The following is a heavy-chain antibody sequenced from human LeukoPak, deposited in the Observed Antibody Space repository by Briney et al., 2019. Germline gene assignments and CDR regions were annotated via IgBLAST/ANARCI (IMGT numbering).Heavy chain of an antibody. J-gene: IGHJ1*01. D-gene: IGHD3/OR15-3a*01. V-gene: IGHV4-61*01. CDR3: ASGPYFQH. CDR1: GGSVSSSSYY. CDR2: IYYSGST. Sequence: PSETLSLTCTVSGGSVSSSSYYWSWIRQPPGKGLEWIGYIYYSGSTNYNPSLKSRVTISVDTSKNQFSLKLSSVTAADTAVYYCASGPYFQHWGQGTLVTVSS.